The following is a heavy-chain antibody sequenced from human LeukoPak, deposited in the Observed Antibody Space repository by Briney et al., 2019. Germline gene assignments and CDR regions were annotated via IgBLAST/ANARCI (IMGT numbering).Heavy chain of an antibody. J-gene: IGHJ4*02. CDR1: GFTFSSYS. V-gene: IGHV3-21*01. Sequence: PGGSLRLSCAASGFTFSSYSMSWVRQAPGKGLEWVSSISSSSSYIYYADSVKGRFTISRDNAKNSLYLQMNSLRAEDTAVYYCAREDGGDRKPFDYWGQGTLVTVSS. CDR3: AREDGGDRKPFDY. D-gene: IGHD2-21*02. CDR2: ISSSSSYI.